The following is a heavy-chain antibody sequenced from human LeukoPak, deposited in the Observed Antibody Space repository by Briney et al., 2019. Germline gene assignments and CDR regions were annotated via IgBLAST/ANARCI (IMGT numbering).Heavy chain of an antibody. J-gene: IGHJ4*02. D-gene: IGHD3-22*01. V-gene: IGHV3-48*03. CDR2: ISSSGYTI. CDR3: ATDSSGFSY. CDR1: GLPFSHYD. Sequence: KPGGSLRLSCAVSGLPFSHYDMNWVRQAPGKGLEWVSSISSSGYTIKYHDSVRGRFIISRDNANNSLYLQMNSLRGDDTASYYCATDSSGFSYWGQGILVAVSS.